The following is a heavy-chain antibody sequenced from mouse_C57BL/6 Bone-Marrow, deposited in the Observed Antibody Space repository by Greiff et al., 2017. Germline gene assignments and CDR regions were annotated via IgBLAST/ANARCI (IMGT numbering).Heavy chain of an antibody. CDR1: GYTFTSYW. J-gene: IGHJ4*01. CDR3: ARRRSYGSSFAMDY. V-gene: IGHV1-64*01. D-gene: IGHD1-1*01. CDR2: IHPNSGST. Sequence: QVQLQQPGAELVKPGASVKLSCKASGYTFTSYWMHWVKQRPGQGLEWIGMIHPNSGSTNYNEKFKSKATLTVDKSSSTAYMQLSSLTSEYSAVYYCARRRSYGSSFAMDYWGQGTSVTVSS.